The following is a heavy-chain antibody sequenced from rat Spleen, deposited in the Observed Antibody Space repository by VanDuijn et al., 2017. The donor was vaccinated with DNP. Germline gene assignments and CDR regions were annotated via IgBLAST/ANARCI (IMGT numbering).Heavy chain of an antibody. Sequence: EVQLVESGGGLVQPGKSLKLSCAASGFTFSNYGMAWVRQAPTKGLEWVASISTGGDYTYSRDSVKGRFTISRDNTQDTHYLQMDSLRSEDTATYYCTRRSTEGHYFDYWGQGVMVTVSS. CDR3: TRRSTEGHYFDY. CDR1: GFTFSNYG. V-gene: IGHV5S13*01. CDR2: ISTGGDYT. J-gene: IGHJ2*01. D-gene: IGHD1-11*01.